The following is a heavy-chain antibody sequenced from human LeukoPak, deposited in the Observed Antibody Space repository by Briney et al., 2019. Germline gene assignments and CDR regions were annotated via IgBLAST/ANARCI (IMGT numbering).Heavy chain of an antibody. CDR2: ISYDGSNK. CDR3: AKGSGSYQGSFGMDV. CDR1: GFTFSSYG. J-gene: IGHJ6*02. Sequence: GGSLRLSCAASGFTFSSYGMHWVRQAPGKGLEWVAVISYDGSNKYYADSVKGRFTISRDNSKNTLYLQMDSLRAEDTAVYYCAKGSGSYQGSFGMDVWGQGTTVTVSS. V-gene: IGHV3-30*18. D-gene: IGHD1-26*01.